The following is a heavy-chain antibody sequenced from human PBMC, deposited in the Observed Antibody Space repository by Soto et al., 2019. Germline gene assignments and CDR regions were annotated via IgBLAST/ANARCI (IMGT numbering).Heavy chain of an antibody. CDR2: ISYDGSNK. J-gene: IGHJ4*02. Sequence: QVQLVESGGGVVQPGRSLRLSCAASGFTFSSYAMHWVRQAPGKGLEWVALISYDGSNKYYADSVKGRFTISRDNSKNTLYLQMNSLRAEDTAVYYCARDDGQWELGPFDYWGQGTLVTVSS. CDR3: ARDDGQWELGPFDY. D-gene: IGHD1-26*01. CDR1: GFTFSSYA. V-gene: IGHV3-30-3*01.